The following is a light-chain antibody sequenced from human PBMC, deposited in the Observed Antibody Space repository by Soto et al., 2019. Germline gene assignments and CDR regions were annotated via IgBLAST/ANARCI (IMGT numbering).Light chain of an antibody. CDR2: AAS. CDR3: QHYDGSLT. V-gene: IGKV3-20*01. Sequence: ELVLTQSPHTLSLSPGERASLSCRTSQTISSSCFAWYQQKPGQSPRLLVYAASIRAPGIPDRFSGSGSGADFTLTISRLEPADFAVYYCQHYDGSLTFGGGTRVEIK. CDR1: QTISSSC. J-gene: IGKJ4*01.